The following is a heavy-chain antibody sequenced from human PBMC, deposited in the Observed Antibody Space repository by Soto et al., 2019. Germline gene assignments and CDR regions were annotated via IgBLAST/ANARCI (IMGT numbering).Heavy chain of an antibody. D-gene: IGHD4-4*01. CDR1: GFTFSSYA. CDR2: ISGSGGST. V-gene: IGHV3-23*01. J-gene: IGHJ4*02. CDR3: TKPRGPQWASLCFDY. Sequence: GGSLRLSCAASGFTFSSYAMSWVRQAPGKGLEWVSAISGSGGSTYYADSVKGRFTISRDNSKNTLYLQMNSLRAEDTAVYYCTKPRGPQWASLCFDYWGQGALVTVSS.